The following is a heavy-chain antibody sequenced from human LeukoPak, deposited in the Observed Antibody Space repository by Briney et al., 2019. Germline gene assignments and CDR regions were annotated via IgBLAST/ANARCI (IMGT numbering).Heavy chain of an antibody. J-gene: IGHJ4*02. Sequence: PGGSLRLSCAASEFTFSSYSMNWVRQAPGKGLEWVSSISSSSSYIYYADSVKGRFTISRDNAKNSLYLQMNSLRAEDTAVYYCARGLTTVVTPVWGQGTLVTVSS. D-gene: IGHD4-23*01. V-gene: IGHV3-21*01. CDR2: ISSSSSYI. CDR1: EFTFSSYS. CDR3: ARGLTTVVTPV.